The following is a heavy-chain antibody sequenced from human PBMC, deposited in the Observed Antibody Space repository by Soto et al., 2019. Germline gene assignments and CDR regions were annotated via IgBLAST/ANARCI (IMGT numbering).Heavy chain of an antibody. V-gene: IGHV4-30-4*01. CDR1: GGSISSGDYY. CDR3: ARAYSSSSVFGDYYYYGMDV. J-gene: IGHJ6*02. D-gene: IGHD6-6*01. CDR2: IYYSGST. Sequence: TLSVTCPVSGGSISSGDYYWSWIRQPPGKGLEWIGYIYYSGSTYYNPSLKSRVTISVDTSKNQFSLKLSSVTAADTAVYYCARAYSSSSVFGDYYYYGMDVWGQGTKVTVSS.